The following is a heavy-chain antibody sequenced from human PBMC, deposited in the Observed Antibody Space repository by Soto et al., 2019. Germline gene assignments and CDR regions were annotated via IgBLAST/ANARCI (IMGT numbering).Heavy chain of an antibody. D-gene: IGHD3-16*01. CDR2: ISWNSGKI. CDR1: GFIFDDYA. V-gene: IGHV3-9*01. CDR3: LKEMLQTDTFDM. J-gene: IGHJ3*02. Sequence: EVQLVESGGGLVQSGRSLRLSCAASGFIFDDYAMHWVRKAPGKGLEWVSVISWNSGKIEYADSVRGRFIISRDNAKNSLYLQMNSLRPEDTAMYYCLKEMLQTDTFDMWGQGTMVTVSS.